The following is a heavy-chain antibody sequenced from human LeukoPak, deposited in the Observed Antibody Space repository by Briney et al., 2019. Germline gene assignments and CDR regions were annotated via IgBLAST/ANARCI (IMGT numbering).Heavy chain of an antibody. CDR2: IKSKTHDETT. J-gene: IGHJ4*02. Sequence: GGSLRLSCAASGFTFSDAWMTWVRQAPGKGLEWLGRIKSKTHDETTDYAAPVKGRFTISRDDSKNTVYLQMNSLRTEDTCLYYSTTGLDAYYEYWGQGTLVTVSS. CDR3: TTGLDAYYEY. D-gene: IGHD3-16*01. V-gene: IGHV3-15*05. CDR1: GFTFSDAW.